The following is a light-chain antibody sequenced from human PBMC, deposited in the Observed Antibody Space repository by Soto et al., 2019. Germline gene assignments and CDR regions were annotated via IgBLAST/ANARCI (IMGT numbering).Light chain of an antibody. CDR2: DVG. CDR1: SSDICGYNF. Sequence: QSALTQPASVSGSPGQSITIACTGTSSDICGYNFFSWYQQHPGKAPKLLIYDVGNRPSGVSNRFSGSKSGNTASLTISGLQAEDEAHYYCNSYRTVSTYVFGTGTKVTVL. V-gene: IGLV2-14*01. CDR3: NSYRTVSTYV. J-gene: IGLJ1*01.